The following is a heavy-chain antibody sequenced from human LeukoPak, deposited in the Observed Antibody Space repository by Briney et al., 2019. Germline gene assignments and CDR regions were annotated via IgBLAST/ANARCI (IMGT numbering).Heavy chain of an antibody. V-gene: IGHV6-1*01. CDR3: ARAQNVYDSSGYYSDFDY. Sequence: SQTLSLTCAISGDSVSSNSAAWTWIRQSPSRGLEWLGRTYYRSKWYNDYAVSVKSRITINPDTSKNQFSLQLNSVTPEDTAVYYCARAQNVYDSSGYYSDFDYWGQGTLVTVSS. J-gene: IGHJ4*02. D-gene: IGHD3-22*01. CDR1: GDSVSSNSAA. CDR2: TYYRSKWYN.